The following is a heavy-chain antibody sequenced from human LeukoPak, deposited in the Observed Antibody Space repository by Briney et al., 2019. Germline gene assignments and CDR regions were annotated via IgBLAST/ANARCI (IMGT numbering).Heavy chain of an antibody. Sequence: SETLSLTCTVSGGSISSYYWSWIRQPPGKGLEWIGYIYYSGSTNYNPSLKSRVTISVDTSKNQFSLKLSSVTAADTAVFYCARGNSGSYREFDYWGQGTLVTVSS. V-gene: IGHV4-59*12. CDR1: GGSISSYY. J-gene: IGHJ4*02. CDR3: ARGNSGSYREFDY. CDR2: IYYSGST. D-gene: IGHD1-26*01.